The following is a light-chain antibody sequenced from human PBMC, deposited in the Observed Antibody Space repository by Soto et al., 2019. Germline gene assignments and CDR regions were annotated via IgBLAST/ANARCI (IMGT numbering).Light chain of an antibody. CDR2: GAS. CDR3: QQYNRGWT. Sequence: EIVMTQSPATLSVSPGKTATLSCRASQSVSSDLAWYQQRPGQAPRLLIYGASTRATGIPARFSGSGSGTEFTLTISSLQSEDFAIYYCQQYNRGWTFGQGTKVEIK. CDR1: QSVSSD. V-gene: IGKV3-15*01. J-gene: IGKJ1*01.